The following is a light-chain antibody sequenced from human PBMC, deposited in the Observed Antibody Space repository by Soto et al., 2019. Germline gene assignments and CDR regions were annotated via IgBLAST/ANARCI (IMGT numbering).Light chain of an antibody. Sequence: QSVLTQPPSVSGAPGQRVTISCTGSSSNIGAGYDVNWYQQVPGAAPKLLFYGNTNRPSGVPDRISGSKSGTSASLAITGLQAEDEADYYCQSYDSSLTGYVFGTGTKVTVL. CDR3: QSYDSSLTGYV. CDR1: SSNIGAGYD. CDR2: GNT. J-gene: IGLJ1*01. V-gene: IGLV1-40*01.